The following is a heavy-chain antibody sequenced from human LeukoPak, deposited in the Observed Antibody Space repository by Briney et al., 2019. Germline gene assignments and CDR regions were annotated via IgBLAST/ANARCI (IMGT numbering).Heavy chain of an antibody. CDR3: AKCGRGSSGYYYPPGD. CDR2: ISGSGSGGST. Sequence: PGGSLRLSCAASGFTFSSSAMSWVRQAPGKGLEWVSSISGSGSGGSTYYADSVKGRFTISRDNSKNTLYLQMNSLRAEDTAVYYCAKCGRGSSGYYYPPGDWGQGTLVTVSS. V-gene: IGHV3-23*01. CDR1: GFTFSSSA. D-gene: IGHD3-22*01. J-gene: IGHJ4*02.